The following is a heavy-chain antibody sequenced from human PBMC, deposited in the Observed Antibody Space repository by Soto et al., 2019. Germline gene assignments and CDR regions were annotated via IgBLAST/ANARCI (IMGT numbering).Heavy chain of an antibody. V-gene: IGHV4-30-2*01. D-gene: IGHD3-10*01. Sequence: QLQLQESDSGLVKPSQTLSLTCTVSGVSITSGGHPWNWIRQPPGKGLEWIGYSFHNGNTFYNPSFASRVTISVDRSKNQFSLKLTSVTAADTAMYFCARGVNFYGSGSYGSEYWFDPWGQGTLVTVSS. CDR1: GVSITSGGHP. CDR3: ARGVNFYGSGSYGSEYWFDP. J-gene: IGHJ5*02. CDR2: SFHNGNT.